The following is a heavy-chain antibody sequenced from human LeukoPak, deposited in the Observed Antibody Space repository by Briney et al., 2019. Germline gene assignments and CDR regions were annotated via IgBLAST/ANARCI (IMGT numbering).Heavy chain of an antibody. CDR1: GGSISSYF. CDR3: AKIATVMFDY. J-gene: IGHJ4*02. V-gene: IGHV4-4*07. D-gene: IGHD4-17*01. CDR2: IYTSGST. Sequence: SETLSLTCTVSGGSISSYFWSWIRQPAGKGLEWIGRIYTSGSTNYNPSLKSRVTMSVDTSKKEFSLKLRSVTAADTAVYYCAKIATVMFDYWGQGTLVTVSS.